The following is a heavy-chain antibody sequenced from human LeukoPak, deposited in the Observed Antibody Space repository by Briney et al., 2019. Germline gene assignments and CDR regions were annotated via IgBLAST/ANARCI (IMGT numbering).Heavy chain of an antibody. CDR1: GGSFSGYY. J-gene: IGHJ4*02. V-gene: IGHV4-34*01. CDR3: ARAYCSSTSCPN. Sequence: ETLSLTCAVYGGSFSGYYWSWIRQPPGKGLEWIGEINHSGSTNYNPPLKSRVTISVDTSKNQFSLKLSSVTAADTAVYYCARAYCSSTSCPNWGQGTLVTVSS. CDR2: INHSGST. D-gene: IGHD2-2*01.